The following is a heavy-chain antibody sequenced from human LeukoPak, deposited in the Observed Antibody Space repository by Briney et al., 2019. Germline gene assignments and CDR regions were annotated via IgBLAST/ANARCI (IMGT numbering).Heavy chain of an antibody. D-gene: IGHD3-22*01. Sequence: GGSLRLSCAASGFSFSSYNMNWVRQTPGKGLEWVSSITSSSTYTFYADSVKGRFTISRDNARNSLYLQMNSLRAEDTAVYYCARDRHKYNYDSGGYPPYWGQGTLVTVSS. CDR1: GFSFSSYN. V-gene: IGHV3-21*01. CDR3: ARDRHKYNYDSGGYPPY. CDR2: ITSSSTYT. J-gene: IGHJ4*02.